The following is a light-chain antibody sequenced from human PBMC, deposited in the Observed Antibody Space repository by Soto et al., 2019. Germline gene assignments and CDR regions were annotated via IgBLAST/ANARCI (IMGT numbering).Light chain of an antibody. CDR1: QPISTY. CDR3: QQSFRVLRT. Sequence: DLLMTQSPSSLSASVGDSVTLTCRTSQPISTYLNWYQHKSGRVPQLLIYAASSLQTGVPSRFSGSGSGTEFTLTISSLQPEDFATYYCQQSFRVLRTFGQGTKVEI. CDR2: AAS. J-gene: IGKJ1*01. V-gene: IGKV1-39*01.